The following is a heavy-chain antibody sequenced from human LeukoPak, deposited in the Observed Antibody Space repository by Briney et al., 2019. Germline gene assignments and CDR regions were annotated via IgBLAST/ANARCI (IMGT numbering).Heavy chain of an antibody. CDR1: GGSISTYY. D-gene: IGHD5-24*01. CDR2: VYYTGST. Sequence: SETLSLTCTVSGGSISTYYWSWIRQPPGKGLEWIGYVYYTGSTNFNPSLKSRVTMSLDTSRNQFSLKLTSLTAADTAVYYCARGAMATTPFFDYWGQGTLVTVSS. J-gene: IGHJ4*02. V-gene: IGHV4-59*01. CDR3: ARGAMATTPFFDY.